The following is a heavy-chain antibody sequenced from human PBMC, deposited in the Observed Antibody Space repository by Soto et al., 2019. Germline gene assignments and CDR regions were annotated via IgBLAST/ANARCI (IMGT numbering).Heavy chain of an antibody. CDR3: ARGRPNFSSFDS. Sequence: EVQLVESGGGLIQPGESLRLSCAASGFTFSSYWMHWIRQAPGKGLVWVSRVSGDGSSTVYANSVEGRFTISRDNAKNTFYLQMNSLSDEDTAVYYCARGRPNFSSFDSWGQGTLVAVSS. J-gene: IGHJ4*02. V-gene: IGHV3-74*01. CDR2: VSGDGSST. D-gene: IGHD7-27*01. CDR1: GFTFSSYW.